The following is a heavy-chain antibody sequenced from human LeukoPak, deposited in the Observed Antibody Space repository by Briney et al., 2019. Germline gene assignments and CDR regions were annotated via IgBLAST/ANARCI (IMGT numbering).Heavy chain of an antibody. CDR3: ARITMVRGVGYYMDV. CDR1: GGSISSYY. D-gene: IGHD3-10*01. V-gene: IGHV4-59*01. CDR2: IYYSGST. J-gene: IGHJ6*03. Sequence: PSETLSLTCTVSGGSISSYYWSWIRQPPGKGVEWIGYIYYSGSTNYNPSLKSRVTISVDTSKNQFSLKLSSVTAADTAVYYCARITMVRGVGYYMDVWGKGTTVTISS.